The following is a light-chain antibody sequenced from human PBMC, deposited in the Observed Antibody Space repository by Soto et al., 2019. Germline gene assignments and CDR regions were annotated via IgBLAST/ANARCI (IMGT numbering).Light chain of an antibody. J-gene: IGKJ5*01. CDR1: QSISRY. Sequence: DIQMTQSPSSLSASVGDRVTITCRTSQSISRYLNWYQQKPGRAPKLLIYGASTLESGVPSRFSGSGSGTDFTLTINNLQPEDFATYYCQQYDSLPITLGHGTRLEI. V-gene: IGKV1-39*01. CDR3: QQYDSLPIT. CDR2: GAS.